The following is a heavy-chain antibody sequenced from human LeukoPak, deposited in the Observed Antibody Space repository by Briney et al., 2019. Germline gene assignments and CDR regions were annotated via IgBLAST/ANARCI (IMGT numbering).Heavy chain of an antibody. V-gene: IGHV4-59*01. CDR1: GGSISSYY. CDR2: IYYSGST. J-gene: IGHJ3*02. D-gene: IGHD3-16*01. Sequence: SETLSLTCTVSGGSISSYYWSWIRQPPGKGLEWIGYIYYSGSTNYNPSLKSRVTISVDTSKNQFSLKLSSVTAADTAVYYCARVGVPHDAFDIWGQGTMVTVSS. CDR3: ARVGVPHDAFDI.